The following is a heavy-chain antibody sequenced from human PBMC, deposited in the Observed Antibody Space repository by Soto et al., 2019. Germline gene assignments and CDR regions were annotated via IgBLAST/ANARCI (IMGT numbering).Heavy chain of an antibody. D-gene: IGHD3-10*01. J-gene: IGHJ4*01. CDR1: GGSINSAGYY. CDR2: IYYTGRT. Sequence: QVQLQESGPELVKPSQTLSLTCIVSGGSINSAGYYWSWVRQHPGKGLEWIGNIYYTGRTYYNPSLKSRVSMEVDTSKNPFSLAPRTLTSADTAVYFGVRLPSIINYHMHYRGLRTTFTVSS. CDR3: VRLPSIINYHMHY. V-gene: IGHV4-31*03.